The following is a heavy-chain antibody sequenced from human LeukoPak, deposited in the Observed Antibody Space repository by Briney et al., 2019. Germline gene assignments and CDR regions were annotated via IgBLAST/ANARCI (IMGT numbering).Heavy chain of an antibody. J-gene: IGHJ6*03. CDR3: ARGGYSYGYRLGDYYYMDV. V-gene: IGHV4-4*02. CDR1: GGSIGSSNW. CDR2: IYHSGST. D-gene: IGHD5-18*01. Sequence: SETLSLTCAVSGGSIGSSNWWSWVRQPPGKGLEWIGEIYHSGSTNYNPSLKSRVTISVDKSKNQFSLKLSSVTAADTAVYYCARGGYSYGYRLGDYYYMDVWGKGTTVTVSS.